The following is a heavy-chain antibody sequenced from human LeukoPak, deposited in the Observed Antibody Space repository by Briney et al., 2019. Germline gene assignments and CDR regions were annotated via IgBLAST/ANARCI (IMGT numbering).Heavy chain of an antibody. J-gene: IGHJ6*02. CDR1: GGSSSSSNW. Sequence: SGTLSLTCAVSGGSSSSSNWWNWVRQPPGKGLEWIGEIDHSGRTNYNPSLKSRVTIPVDKSKNQISLKLSSVTAADTAVYYCARVDTALGSGYGMDVWGQGTTVTVSS. CDR2: IDHSGRT. V-gene: IGHV4-4*02. CDR3: ARVDTALGSGYGMDV. D-gene: IGHD5-18*01.